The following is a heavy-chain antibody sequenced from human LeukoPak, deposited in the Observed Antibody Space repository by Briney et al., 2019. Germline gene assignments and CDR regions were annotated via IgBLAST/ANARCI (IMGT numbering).Heavy chain of an antibody. CDR2: ISSSSSSI. CDR1: GFTFSSYS. J-gene: IGHJ4*02. V-gene: IGHV3-21*01. Sequence: GGSLRLSCEASGFTFSSYSMNWVRQAPGKGLDWVSSISSSSSSIYYADSVKGRFTISRDNAKNSLSLQMNSLRAEDTAVYYCARGPYTDYWGQGTLVTVSS. CDR3: ARGPYTDY. D-gene: IGHD4-11*01.